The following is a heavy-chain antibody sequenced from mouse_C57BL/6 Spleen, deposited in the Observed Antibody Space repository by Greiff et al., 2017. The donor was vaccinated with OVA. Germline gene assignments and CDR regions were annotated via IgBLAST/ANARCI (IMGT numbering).Heavy chain of an antibody. J-gene: IGHJ3*01. CDR1: GYTFTSYW. V-gene: IGHV1-64*01. CDR3: AKPRGEYDVWFAY. CDR2: IHPNSGST. Sequence: QVQLQQPGAELVKPGASVKLSCKASGYTFTSYWMHWVKQRPGQGLEWIGMIHPNSGSTNYNEKFKSKATLTVDKSSSTAYMQLSSLTSEDSAVYYGAKPRGEYDVWFAYWGQGTLVTVSA. D-gene: IGHD2-14*01.